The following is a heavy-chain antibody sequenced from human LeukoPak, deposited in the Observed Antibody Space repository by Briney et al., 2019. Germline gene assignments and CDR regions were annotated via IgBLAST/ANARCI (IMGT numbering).Heavy chain of an antibody. D-gene: IGHD2-15*01. J-gene: IGHJ4*02. CDR1: GGSISSYY. CDR2: IYYSGST. Sequence: SETLSLTCTVSGGSISSYYWSWIRQPPGKRLEWIGYIYYSGSTNYNPSLKSRVTISVDTSKNQFSLKLSSVTAADTAVYYCARAWGCSGGSCYLFFDYWGQGTLVTVSS. CDR3: ARAWGCSGGSCYLFFDY. V-gene: IGHV4-59*01.